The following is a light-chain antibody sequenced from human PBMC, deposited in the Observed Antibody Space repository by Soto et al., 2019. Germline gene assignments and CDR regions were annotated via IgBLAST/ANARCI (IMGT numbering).Light chain of an antibody. CDR2: GAS. Sequence: DIVLTQSPGTLSLSPGDRASLSCRASQRVSTNYFAWYRQNPGQAPRLLIYGASTRATGVPDRFRGSGSGTDFTLTITRLEPDDFAVYYCQQYDTSPLRVTFGPGTRLDVK. CDR3: QQYDTSPLRVT. V-gene: IGKV3-20*01. CDR1: QRVSTNY. J-gene: IGKJ3*01.